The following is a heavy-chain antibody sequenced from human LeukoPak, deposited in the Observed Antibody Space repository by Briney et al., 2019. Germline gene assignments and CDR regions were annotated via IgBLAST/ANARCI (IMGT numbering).Heavy chain of an antibody. V-gene: IGHV3-48*03. CDR3: ARVHSSSWYYFDY. CDR1: GFTFSSYE. D-gene: IGHD6-13*01. J-gene: IGHJ4*02. CDR2: ISSSGSTI. Sequence: GGSLRLSCAASGFTFSSYEMNWVRQAPGKGLEWVSYISSSGSTIYYADSVEGRFTISRDNAKNSLYLQMNSLRAEDTAVYYCARVHSSSWYYFDYWGQGTLVTVSS.